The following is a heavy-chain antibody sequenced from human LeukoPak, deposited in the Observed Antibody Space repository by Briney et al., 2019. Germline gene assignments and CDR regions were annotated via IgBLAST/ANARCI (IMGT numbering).Heavy chain of an antibody. D-gene: IGHD3-16*02. CDR1: GSTFSSYE. J-gene: IGHJ5*02. CDR2: ISSSGSTI. V-gene: IGHV3-48*03. Sequence: PGGSLRLSCAASGSTFSSYEMNWVRQAPGKGLEWVSYISSSGSTIYYADSVKGRFTISRDNAKNSLYLQMNSLRAEDTAVYYCARGAFGGVIVENWFDPWGQGTLVTVSS. CDR3: ARGAFGGVIVENWFDP.